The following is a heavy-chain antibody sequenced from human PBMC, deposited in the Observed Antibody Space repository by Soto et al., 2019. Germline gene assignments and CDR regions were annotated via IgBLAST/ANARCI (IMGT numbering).Heavy chain of an antibody. CDR3: ARHSPLNWNYYYGMDV. CDR1: GYKFSSYA. CDR2: INVGNGNT. Sequence: VASVKVSCKASGYKFSSYAIHWVRQAPGQRLEWMGWINVGNGNTKYSQKFHDRVTIIRDTSADTAYMEVSSLRSEDTAVYYCARHSPLNWNYYYGMDVWGQGTTVTVSS. V-gene: IGHV1-3*01. J-gene: IGHJ6*02. D-gene: IGHD1-1*01.